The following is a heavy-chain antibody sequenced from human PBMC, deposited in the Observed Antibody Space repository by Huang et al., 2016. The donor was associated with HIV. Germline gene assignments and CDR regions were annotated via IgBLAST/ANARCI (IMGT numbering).Heavy chain of an antibody. D-gene: IGHD6-19*01. J-gene: IGHJ6*02. CDR2: IYFSGNT. CDR3: ARHGRVAGHYYNNMDV. Sequence: LQLQESGPGLVKSSETLSLICTVSGGSISSSSYYWGWIRQPPGKGPEGIGMIYFSGNTYYNPPLKSRVTISVDTSKNQFSLKVNSVTAADTAVYYCARHGRVAGHYYNNMDVWGRGTTVTVSS. V-gene: IGHV4-39*01. CDR1: GGSISSSSYY.